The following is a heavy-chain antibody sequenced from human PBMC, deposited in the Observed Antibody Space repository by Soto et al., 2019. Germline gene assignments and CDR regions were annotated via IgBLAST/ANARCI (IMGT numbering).Heavy chain of an antibody. Sequence: GGSLRLSCAASGFTFSSYSMNWVRQAPGKGLEWVSYISSSSSTIYYADSVKGRFTISRDNAKNSLYLQMNSLRDEDTAVYYCARGEDTAMPLESFDIWGQGTMVTVSS. J-gene: IGHJ3*02. CDR2: ISSSSSTI. V-gene: IGHV3-48*02. CDR3: ARGEDTAMPLESFDI. CDR1: GFTFSSYS. D-gene: IGHD5-18*01.